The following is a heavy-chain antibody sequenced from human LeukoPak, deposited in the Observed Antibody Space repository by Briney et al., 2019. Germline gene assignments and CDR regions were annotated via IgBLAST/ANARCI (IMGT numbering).Heavy chain of an antibody. CDR3: ARDLAVATISGGGDGTYCHYYGMDV. D-gene: IGHD5-12*01. V-gene: IGHV4-59*01. Sequence: PSETLSLTCTVSGGSISSYYWSWIRQPPGKGLEWIGYIYYSGSTNYNPSLKSRVTISVDTSKNQFSLKLSSVTAADTAVYYCARDLAVATISGGGDGTYCHYYGMDVWGQGTTVTVSS. CDR2: IYYSGST. J-gene: IGHJ6*02. CDR1: GGSISSYY.